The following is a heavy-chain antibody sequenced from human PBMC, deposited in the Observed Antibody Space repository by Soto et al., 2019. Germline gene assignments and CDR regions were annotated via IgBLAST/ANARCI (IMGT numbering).Heavy chain of an antibody. CDR1: GFTFSNYA. V-gene: IGHV3-33*01. CDR3: AREVDCSGGSCYRGYFDY. CDR2: IWYDGSNE. J-gene: IGHJ4*02. Sequence: PGGSLRLSCAASGFTFSNYAMHWVRQAPGKGLEWVAAIWYDGSNEYYADSVKGRFTISKDNSKNTLYLQMNSLRAEDTAVFYCAREVDCSGGSCYRGYFDYWGQGTLVTVSS. D-gene: IGHD2-15*01.